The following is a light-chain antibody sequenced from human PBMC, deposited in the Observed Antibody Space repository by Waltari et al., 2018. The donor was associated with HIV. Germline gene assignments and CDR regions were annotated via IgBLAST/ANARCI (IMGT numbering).Light chain of an antibody. Sequence: MTQSPLSLPVTPGEPASISCRSSQSLLHSNGYNYLDWYLQKPGQSPQLLIYLGSNRASGVPDRFSGSGSGTDFTLKISRVEAEDVGVYYCMQALQTKYTFGQGTKLEIK. V-gene: IGKV2-28*01. J-gene: IGKJ2*01. CDR2: LGS. CDR3: MQALQTKYT. CDR1: QSLLHSNGYNY.